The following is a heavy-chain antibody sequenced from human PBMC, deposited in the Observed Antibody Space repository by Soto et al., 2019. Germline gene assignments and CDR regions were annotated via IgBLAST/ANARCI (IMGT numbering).Heavy chain of an antibody. CDR1: GGSFSGYY. V-gene: IGHV4-34*01. Sequence: SETLSLTCAVHGGSFSGYYWSWIRQPPGKGLEWIGEINDSGTANYNPSLKSRVIVSIDMSENQFSLRLNSVTAADTAMYYCARGSRSYCSSGSCYMGVDWFDPWGQGTLVTVSS. CDR2: INDSGTA. D-gene: IGHD2-2*02. J-gene: IGHJ5*02. CDR3: ARGSRSYCSSGSCYMGVDWFDP.